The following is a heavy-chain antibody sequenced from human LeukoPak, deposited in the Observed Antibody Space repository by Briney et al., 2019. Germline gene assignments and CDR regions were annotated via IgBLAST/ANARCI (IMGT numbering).Heavy chain of an antibody. D-gene: IGHD3-22*01. V-gene: IGHV3-11*01. J-gene: IGHJ4*02. CDR2: ISNSGTTI. Sequence: GGSLRLSCAASRFTFSNYFMTWIRQTPGKGLEWVSYISNSGTTIYYADSVKGRFTISRDNAKNSLYLQLNSLRAEDTAVYYCATSRYYYDSSGYYSRYWGQGTLVTVSS. CDR1: RFTFSNYF. CDR3: ATSRYYYDSSGYYSRY.